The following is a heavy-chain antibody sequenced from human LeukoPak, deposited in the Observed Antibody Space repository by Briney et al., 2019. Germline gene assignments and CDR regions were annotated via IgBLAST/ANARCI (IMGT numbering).Heavy chain of an antibody. J-gene: IGHJ4*02. D-gene: IGHD3-3*01. CDR2: IYYSGST. CDR3: ARSVLRFLEWLPFLDY. Sequence: SETLSLTCTVSGGSISSYYWSWIRQPPGKGLEWIGYIYYSGSTNYNPSLKSRVTISVDTSKNQFSLKQSSVTAADTAVYYCARSVLRFLEWLPFLDYWGQGTLVSVFS. V-gene: IGHV4-59*01. CDR1: GGSISSYY.